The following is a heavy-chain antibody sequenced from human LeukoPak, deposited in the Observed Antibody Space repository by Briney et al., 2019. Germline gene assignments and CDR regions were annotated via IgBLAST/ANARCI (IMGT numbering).Heavy chain of an antibody. J-gene: IGHJ2*01. D-gene: IGHD4-23*01. Sequence: PSETPSLTCTVSGGSISSYYWSWIRQPPGKGLEWIGYIYYSGSTNYNPSLKSRVTISVDTSKNQFSLKLSSVTAADTAVYYYARPTTVGNWYFDLWGRGTLVTVSS. CDR1: GGSISSYY. V-gene: IGHV4-59*08. CDR3: ARPTTVGNWYFDL. CDR2: IYYSGST.